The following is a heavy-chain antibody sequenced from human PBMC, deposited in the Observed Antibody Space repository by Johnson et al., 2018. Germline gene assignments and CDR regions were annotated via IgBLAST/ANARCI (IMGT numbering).Heavy chain of an antibody. Sequence: QVQLVQSGGGVVQPGRSLRLSCVASGFTFSTYAMHWVRQAPGKGLEWVAIISYEGSEIHYADSVKGRFTISRDNPKNTLYLQQNSLRPEDTAMYYCSRQLDDWGQGTLVIVTS. CDR3: SRQLDD. V-gene: IGHV3-30*03. J-gene: IGHJ4*02. CDR2: ISYEGSEI. CDR1: GFTFSTYA.